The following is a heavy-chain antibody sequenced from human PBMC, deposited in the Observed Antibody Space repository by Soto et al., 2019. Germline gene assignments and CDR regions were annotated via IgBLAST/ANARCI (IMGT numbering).Heavy chain of an antibody. CDR2: IWYDGSNK. CDR3: AGEPHSSSWPYFDY. J-gene: IGHJ4*02. CDR1: GFTFSSYG. V-gene: IGHV3-33*01. Sequence: QVQLVESGGGVVQPGRSLRLSCAASGFTFSSYGMHWVRQAPGKGLEWVAVIWYDGSNKYYADSVKGRFTISRDNSENTLYLQMNSLRAEDTAVYYCAGEPHSSSWPYFDYWGQGTLVTVSS. D-gene: IGHD6-13*01.